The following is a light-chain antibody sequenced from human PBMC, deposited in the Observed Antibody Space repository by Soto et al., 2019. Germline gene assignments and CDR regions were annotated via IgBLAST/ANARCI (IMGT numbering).Light chain of an antibody. V-gene: IGLV2-14*01. CDR1: SSGFGDDKY. Sequence: QSALTQPASVSGAPGQSSTVSCTGSSSGFGDDKYVSWYQQQPGKGPNLLIYGVNSRPSGISNRFSGSKSGNTASLTISGLQVEDEAEYFCGSFTTSRIWVFGGGTQLTVL. J-gene: IGLJ3*02. CDR2: GVN. CDR3: GSFTTSRIWV.